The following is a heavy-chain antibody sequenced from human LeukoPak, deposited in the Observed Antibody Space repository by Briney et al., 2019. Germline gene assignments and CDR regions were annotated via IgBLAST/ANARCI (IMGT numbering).Heavy chain of an antibody. CDR1: GYSFISYW. D-gene: IGHD5-12*01. Sequence: GASLKISCKGSGYSFISYWIAWVRQMPGKGLERMGIIYPGDSDTRYSPSFQGQVTISADKSISTAYLQWSSLKASDTAMYYCARRGYSDYDFWFDPWGQGTLVTVSS. CDR3: ARRGYSDYDFWFDP. V-gene: IGHV5-51*01. J-gene: IGHJ5*02. CDR2: IYPGDSDT.